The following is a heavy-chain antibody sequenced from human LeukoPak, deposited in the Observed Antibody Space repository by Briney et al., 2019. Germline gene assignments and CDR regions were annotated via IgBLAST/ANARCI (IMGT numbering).Heavy chain of an antibody. D-gene: IGHD6-13*01. CDR1: GFTFSSYG. CDR3: AKDLRPWAAAVFVY. CDR2: ISYDGSNK. V-gene: IGHV3-30*18. Sequence: GGSLRLSCAASGFTFSSYGMHWVRQAPGKGLEWVAVISYDGSNKYYADSVKGRFTISRDNSKNTLYLQMNSLRAEDTAVYYCAKDLRPWAAAVFVYWGQGTLVTVSS. J-gene: IGHJ4*02.